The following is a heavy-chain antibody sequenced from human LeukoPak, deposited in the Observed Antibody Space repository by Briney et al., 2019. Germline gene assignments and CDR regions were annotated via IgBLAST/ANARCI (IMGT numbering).Heavy chain of an antibody. CDR2: ISSSSSYI. CDR3: ARGSGVTTIYYYMDV. Sequence: GGSLRLSCAPSGFTFSSYSMNWVRQAPGKGLEWVSSISSSSSYIYYADSVKGRFTISRDNAKNSLYLQMNSLRAEDTAVYYCARGSGVTTIYYYMDVWEKGTTVTVSS. CDR1: GFTFSSYS. J-gene: IGHJ6*03. D-gene: IGHD4-17*01. V-gene: IGHV3-21*01.